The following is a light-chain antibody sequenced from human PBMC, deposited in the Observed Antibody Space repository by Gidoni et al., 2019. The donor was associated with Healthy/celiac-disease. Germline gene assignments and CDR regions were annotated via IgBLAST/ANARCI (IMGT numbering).Light chain of an antibody. Sequence: STGDRVTITCRASQGISSYLAWYQQKPGKAPKLLIYAASTLQSGVPSRFSGSGSGTDFTLTISCLQSEDFATYYCQQYYSYPYTFGQGTKLEIK. CDR1: QGISSY. CDR3: QQYYSYPYT. CDR2: AAS. J-gene: IGKJ2*01. V-gene: IGKV1-8*01.